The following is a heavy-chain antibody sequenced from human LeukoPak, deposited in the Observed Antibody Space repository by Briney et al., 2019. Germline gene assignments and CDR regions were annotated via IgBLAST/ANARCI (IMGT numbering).Heavy chain of an antibody. J-gene: IGHJ4*02. CDR3: AKDMIYFDY. CDR1: GFTFSSYG. Sequence: PGGSLRLSCAASGFTFSSYGLHWVRQAPDKGLEWVAFISYDGSNKFYGDSVKGRFTISRDNSKNTLYLQMNSLRTEDTAVYYCAKDMIYFDYWGQGTLVTVSS. V-gene: IGHV3-30*18. D-gene: IGHD3-16*01. CDR2: ISYDGSNK.